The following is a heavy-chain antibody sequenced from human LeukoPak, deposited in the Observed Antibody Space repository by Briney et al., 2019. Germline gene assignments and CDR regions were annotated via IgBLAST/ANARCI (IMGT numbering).Heavy chain of an antibody. D-gene: IGHD6-19*01. CDR2: IYYSGST. J-gene: IGHJ3*02. CDR1: GGSISSGDYS. Sequence: YPSQTLSLTCTVSGGSISSGDYSWSWIRQPPGKGLEWLGYIYYSGSTYYNPSLKSRVTISVDTSKNQFSLKLSSVTAADTAVYYCARDRIAVAGAFDIWGQGTMVTVSS. V-gene: IGHV4-30-4*01. CDR3: ARDRIAVAGAFDI.